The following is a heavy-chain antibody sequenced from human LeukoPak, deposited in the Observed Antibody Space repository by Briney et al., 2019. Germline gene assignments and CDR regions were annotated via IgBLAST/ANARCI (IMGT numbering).Heavy chain of an antibody. Sequence: SGTLSLTCAVSGGSISNENWWSWVRQPPGKGLEWIGEIHHGGGTNYNPSLRSRVTISIDTSKNQFSLKLTSVTAADTAVYYCATPNDAFNIWGQGTMVTVSS. CDR3: ATPNDAFNI. J-gene: IGHJ3*02. CDR1: GGSISNENW. V-gene: IGHV4-4*02. CDR2: IHHGGGT.